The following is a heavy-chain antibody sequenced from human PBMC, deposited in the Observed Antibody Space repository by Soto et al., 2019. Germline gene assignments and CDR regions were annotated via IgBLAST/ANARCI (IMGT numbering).Heavy chain of an antibody. D-gene: IGHD3-22*01. CDR1: GFTFSSYA. J-gene: IGHJ5*01. CDR3: AKDPTHYHDSSGPWFDS. Sequence: GGSLRLSCAASGFTFSSYAMSWVRQAPGKGLEWVSAISGSGGSTYYADSVKGRFTISRDNSKNTLYLQMNSLRAEDTAVYYCAKDPTHYHDSSGPWFDSWGQGTLVTVSS. CDR2: ISGSGGST. V-gene: IGHV3-23*01.